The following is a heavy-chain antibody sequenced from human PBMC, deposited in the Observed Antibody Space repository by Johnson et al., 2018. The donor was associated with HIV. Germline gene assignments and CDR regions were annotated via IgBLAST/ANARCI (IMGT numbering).Heavy chain of an antibody. J-gene: IGHJ3*02. CDR1: GFTVSSNY. CDR3: ARESGGSHSVYAFDI. D-gene: IGHD2-15*01. Sequence: VQLVESGGGLVQPGGSLRLSCAASGFTVSSNYMSWVRQAPGKGLEWVSVIYSGGSTYYADSVKGRFTISRDNSKNTRYLQMNSLRAEDTAVYYCARESGGSHSVYAFDIWGQGTMVTVSS. V-gene: IGHV3-66*01. CDR2: IYSGGST.